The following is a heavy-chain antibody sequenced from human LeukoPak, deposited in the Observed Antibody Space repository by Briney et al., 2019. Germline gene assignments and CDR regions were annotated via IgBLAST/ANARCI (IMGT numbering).Heavy chain of an antibody. V-gene: IGHV3-23*01. CDR1: GFTVSSNY. D-gene: IGHD4-17*01. CDR3: ARRGESTTYGDYRFDY. CDR2: ISGSSGLT. Sequence: GGSLRLSCAASGFTVSSNYMSWVRQAPGRGLEWVSAISGSSGLTYYADSVKGRFTISRDNSKNTLFLQMNSLRAEDTAVYYCARRGESTTYGDYRFDYWGQGTLVTVSS. J-gene: IGHJ4*02.